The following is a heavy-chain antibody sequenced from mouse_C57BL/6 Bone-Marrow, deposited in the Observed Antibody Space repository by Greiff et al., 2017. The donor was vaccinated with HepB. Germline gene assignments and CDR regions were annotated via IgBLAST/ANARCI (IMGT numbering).Heavy chain of an antibody. Sequence: QVQLQQSGPELVKPGASVKISCKASGYAFSSSWMNWVKQRPGKGLEWIGRIYPGDGDTNYNGKFKGKATLTADKASSTAYMQLSSLTSEDSAVYYCARWDYSNLAWFAYWGQGTLVTVSA. D-gene: IGHD2-5*01. CDR3: ARWDYSNLAWFAY. CDR1: GYAFSSSW. J-gene: IGHJ3*01. CDR2: IYPGDGDT. V-gene: IGHV1-82*01.